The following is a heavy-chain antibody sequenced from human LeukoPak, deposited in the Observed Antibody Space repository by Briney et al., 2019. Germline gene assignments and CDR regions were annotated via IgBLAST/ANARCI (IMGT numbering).Heavy chain of an antibody. V-gene: IGHV1-2*02. CDR2: INPNSGGT. J-gene: IGHJ6*03. CDR1: GYTFTGYY. CDR3: ARDYQGGHYYYYMDV. D-gene: IGHD2-2*01. Sequence: ASVKVSCKASGYTFTGYYMHWVRQAPGQGLEWMGWINPNSGGTNYAQKFRGRVTMTRDTSISTAYMELSRLRSDDTAVYYCARDYQGGHYYYYMDVWGKGTTVTVSS.